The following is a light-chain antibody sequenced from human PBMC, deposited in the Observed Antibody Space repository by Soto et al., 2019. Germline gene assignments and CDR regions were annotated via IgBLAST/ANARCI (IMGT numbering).Light chain of an antibody. CDR3: QPYGSSPPT. V-gene: IGKV3-20*01. Sequence: EIVLTQSPGTLSLSPGERATLSCRASQSVSNRYLAWYQLKPGQAPRLFIYGAPSRATGIPDRFSRSRSGTDFTRTISRLEPEDFALYYCQPYGSSPPTFGGGTKVEIK. J-gene: IGKJ4*01. CDR2: GAP. CDR1: QSVSNRY.